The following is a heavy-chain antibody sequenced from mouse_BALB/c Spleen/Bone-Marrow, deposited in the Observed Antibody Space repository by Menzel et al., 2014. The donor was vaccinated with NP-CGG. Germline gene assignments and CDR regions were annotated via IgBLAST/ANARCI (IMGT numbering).Heavy chain of an antibody. CDR2: IRNKANGYTT. D-gene: IGHD3-3*01. J-gene: IGHJ1*01. V-gene: IGHV7-3*02. CDR3: ARDVGRLFFDV. CDR1: GFTFTDYY. Sequence: EVMLVESGGGLVQPGGSLRLSCATSGFTFTDYYMNWVRQPPGMALEWLGFIRNKANGYTTDYSTSVRGRFTISRDNSQTILYLQMNTLRTEDSANYYCARDVGRLFFDVWGAGTTVTVSS.